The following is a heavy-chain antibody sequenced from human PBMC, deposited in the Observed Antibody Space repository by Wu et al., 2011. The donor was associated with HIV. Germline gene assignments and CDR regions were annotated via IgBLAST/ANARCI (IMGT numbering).Heavy chain of an antibody. J-gene: IGHJ4*02. CDR3: ARGKGDYYDSSASHFDY. Sequence: VQLVQSGAEVKKPGESLEISCKGSGYSFTNYWIAWVRQMPGKGLEWMGIIYPGDSNARYSPSFQGQVTISADKSISTAYLQWRSLKASDTAMYYCARGKGDYYDSSASHFDYWGREPWSPSPQ. CDR2: IYPGDSNA. CDR1: GYSFTNYW. V-gene: IGHV5-51*01. D-gene: IGHD3-22*01.